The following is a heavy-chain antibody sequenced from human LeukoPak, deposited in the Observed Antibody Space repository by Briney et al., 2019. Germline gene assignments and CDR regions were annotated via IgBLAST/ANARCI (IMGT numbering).Heavy chain of an antibody. Sequence: GWSLRLSCAASGFTFSSYAMHWVRQAPGKGLEWVAFIRYDGSNKYYADSVKGRFTISRDNSKNTLYLQMNSLRAEDTAVYYCAKDNYYGSGSYSYDYWGQGTLVTVSS. J-gene: IGHJ4*02. CDR2: IRYDGSNK. CDR1: GFTFSSYA. CDR3: AKDNYYGSGSYSYDY. D-gene: IGHD3-10*01. V-gene: IGHV3-30*02.